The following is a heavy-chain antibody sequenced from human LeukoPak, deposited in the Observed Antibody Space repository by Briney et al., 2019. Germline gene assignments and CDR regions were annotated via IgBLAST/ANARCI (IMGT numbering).Heavy chain of an antibody. CDR1: GYTFTKYG. V-gene: IGHV1-18*01. CDR3: ARGDDYGDYWGLY. J-gene: IGHJ4*02. Sequence: ASVKVSCKASGYTFTKYGITWVRQAPGQGLEWMGWISTYNGNTNYAQKLQGRVTMTTDTSTSTAYMELRSLISDDAAVYYCARGDDYGDYWGLYWXQGTLVTVSS. CDR2: ISTYNGNT. D-gene: IGHD4-17*01.